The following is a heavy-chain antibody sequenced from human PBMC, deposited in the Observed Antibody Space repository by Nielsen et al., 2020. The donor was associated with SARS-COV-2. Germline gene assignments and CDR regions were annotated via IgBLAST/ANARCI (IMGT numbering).Heavy chain of an antibody. D-gene: IGHD2-15*01. CDR1: GFTFSSYA. V-gene: IGHV3-30*04. CDR3: ARDGGYCSGGSCYYYGMDV. Sequence: GGSLRLSCAASGFTFSSYAMHWVRQAPGKGLEWVAVISYDGSNKYYADSVKGRFTISRDNAKNSLYLQMNSLRAEDTAVYHCARDGGYCSGGSCYYYGMDVWGQGTTVTVSS. CDR2: ISYDGSNK. J-gene: IGHJ6*02.